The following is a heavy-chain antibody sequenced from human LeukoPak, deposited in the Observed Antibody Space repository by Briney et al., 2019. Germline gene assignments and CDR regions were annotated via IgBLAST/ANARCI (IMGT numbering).Heavy chain of an antibody. J-gene: IGHJ4*02. D-gene: IGHD3-22*01. CDR3: ARALFNYDSSGLTY. V-gene: IGHV3-33*01. CDR1: GFTFSSNG. Sequence: GGSLRLSCAASGFTFSSNGMHWGRQAPGKGLEWVAVIWYDGSNKYYADSVKGRFTISRDNSKNTLYLQMNSLRAEDTAVYYCARALFNYDSSGLTYWGQGTLVTVSS. CDR2: IWYDGSNK.